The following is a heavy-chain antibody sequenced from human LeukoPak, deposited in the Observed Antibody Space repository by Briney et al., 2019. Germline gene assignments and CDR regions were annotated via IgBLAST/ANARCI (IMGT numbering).Heavy chain of an antibody. CDR3: AKDLRVGGDGYYYYGMDV. CDR2: IRYDGSNK. J-gene: IGHJ6*02. D-gene: IGHD4-17*01. Sequence: PGGSLRLSCAASGFTFSSYGMHWVRQAPGKGLEWVAFIRYDGSNKYYADSVKGRFTISRDNSKNTLYLQMNSLRAEDTAVYYCAKDLRVGGDGYYYYGMDVWGQGTTVTVSS. CDR1: GFTFSSYG. V-gene: IGHV3-30*02.